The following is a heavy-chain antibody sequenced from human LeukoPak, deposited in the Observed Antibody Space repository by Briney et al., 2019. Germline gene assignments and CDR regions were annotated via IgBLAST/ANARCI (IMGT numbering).Heavy chain of an antibody. CDR1: GGSISSSSYY. D-gene: IGHD2-2*01. Sequence: SETLSLTCTVSGGSISSSSYYWGWIRQPPGKGLEWIGSIYYSGSTYYNPSLKSRVTISVDTSKNQFSLKLSSVTAADTAVYYCARDPLVGSTSSSNFDYWGQGTLVTVSS. V-gene: IGHV4-39*07. CDR3: ARDPLVGSTSSSNFDY. J-gene: IGHJ4*02. CDR2: IYYSGST.